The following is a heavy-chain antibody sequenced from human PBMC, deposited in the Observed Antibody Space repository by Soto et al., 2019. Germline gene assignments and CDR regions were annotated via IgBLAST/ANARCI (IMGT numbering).Heavy chain of an antibody. J-gene: IGHJ4*02. CDR3: ARDLVTAIERAFDY. CDR1: GGSISSYY. D-gene: IGHD2-21*02. CDR2: IYTSGST. V-gene: IGHV4-4*07. Sequence: SETLSLTCTVSGGSISSYYWSWIRQPAGKGLEWIGRIYTSGSTNYNPSLKSRVTMPVDTSKNQFSLKLGSVTAADTAVYYCARDLVTAIERAFDYWGQGTLVTVSS.